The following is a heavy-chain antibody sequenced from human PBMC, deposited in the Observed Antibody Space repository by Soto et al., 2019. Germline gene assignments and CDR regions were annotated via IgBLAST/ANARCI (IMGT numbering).Heavy chain of an antibody. D-gene: IGHD2-21*01. CDR3: AGDSSCSGGDCYSPDWFDT. J-gene: IGHJ5*02. CDR1: GFAFITYE. V-gene: IGHV3-48*03. Sequence: PGGSLRLSCAASGFAFITYEMNWVRQTPGKGLEWVAYITTSGDTVYYADSVKGRFTLSRDNAENSLSLQMNSLRADDTAVYFCAGDSSCSGGDCYSPDWFDTWGQGALVTVSS. CDR2: ITTSGDTV.